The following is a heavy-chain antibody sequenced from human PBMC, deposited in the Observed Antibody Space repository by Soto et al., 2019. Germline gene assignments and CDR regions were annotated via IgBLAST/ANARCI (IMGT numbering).Heavy chain of an antibody. CDR3: ARIVVVPAAIRGYYYYGMEV. D-gene: IGHD2-2*02. Sequence: LSLTCAVYGGSFICYYWSWIRQPPGNVLEWIGEINHSGSTNYNPSLKSRVTISVDTSKNQFSLKLSSVTAADTAVYYCARIVVVPAAIRGYYYYGMEVWGQGTTVIVS. J-gene: IGHJ6*01. CDR1: GGSFICYY. V-gene: IGHV4-34*01. CDR2: INHSGST.